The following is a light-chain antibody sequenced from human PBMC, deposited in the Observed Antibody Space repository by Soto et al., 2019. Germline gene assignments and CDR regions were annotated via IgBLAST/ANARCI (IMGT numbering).Light chain of an antibody. CDR3: QVWDSSSDHPV. J-gene: IGLJ7*01. CDR2: YDS. CDR1: NIGSKS. Sequence: YELTQPPSVSVAPGKTARITCGGNNIGSKSVHWYQQKPGQAPVLVIYYDSDRPSGIPERFSGSNSGNTATLTISRVEAGDEADYYCQVWDSSSDHPVFGGGTQLTVL. V-gene: IGLV3-21*04.